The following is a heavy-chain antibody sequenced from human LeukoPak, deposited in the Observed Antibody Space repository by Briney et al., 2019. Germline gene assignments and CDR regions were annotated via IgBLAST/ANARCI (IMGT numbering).Heavy chain of an antibody. Sequence: PGGSLRLSCAASGFTFSSYWMHWVRQAPGKGLVWVSRINPDGSTTSYADSVKGRFTISRDSAKNTLYLQMNSLRAEDTAVYYCARVSAEQVVTAILGRIDYWGRGTLVTVSS. V-gene: IGHV3-74*01. D-gene: IGHD2-21*02. J-gene: IGHJ4*02. CDR2: INPDGSTT. CDR3: ARVSAEQVVTAILGRIDY. CDR1: GFTFSSYW.